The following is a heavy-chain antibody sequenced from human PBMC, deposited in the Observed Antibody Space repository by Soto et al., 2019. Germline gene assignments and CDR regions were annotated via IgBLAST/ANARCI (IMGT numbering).Heavy chain of an antibody. J-gene: IGHJ5*02. CDR1: GFTFSSYE. V-gene: IGHV3-48*03. CDR3: ARVSWQWLVPGLDP. Sequence: EVQLVESGGGLVQHGGSLRLSCAASGFTFSSYEMNWVRQAPGKGLEWVSYISSSGSTIYYADSVKGRFTISRDNAKNSLYLQMNSLRAEDTAVYYCARVSWQWLVPGLDPWGQGTLVTVSS. CDR2: ISSSGSTI. D-gene: IGHD6-19*01.